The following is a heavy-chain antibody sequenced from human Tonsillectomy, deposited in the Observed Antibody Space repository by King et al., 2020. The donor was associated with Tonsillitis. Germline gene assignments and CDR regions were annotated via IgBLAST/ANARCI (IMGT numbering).Heavy chain of an antibody. CDR3: ARANCSTTSCYGDWFDP. CDR2: INHSGST. Sequence: VQLQQWGAGRLKPSETLSLTCAVYGGSFSGYYWSWIRQPPGKGLEWIGEINHSGSTNYNPSLKSRVIISIDTSKTQFSLKLSSVTAADAAVYYCARANCSTTSCYGDWFDPWGQGTRVTVSS. D-gene: IGHD2-2*01. J-gene: IGHJ5*02. CDR1: GGSFSGYY. V-gene: IGHV4-34*01.